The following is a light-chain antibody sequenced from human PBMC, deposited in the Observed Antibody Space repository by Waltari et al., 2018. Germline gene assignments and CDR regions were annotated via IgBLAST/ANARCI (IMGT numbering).Light chain of an antibody. Sequence: QSVLTQPPSASGTPGQRVTISCSGSSSNIGSNYVYWYQQLPGTAPKLLIYRNNQLASGGPDRFSGSKSGTSASLAIGGLRSEDEADYYCAAWDDSLSGPVFGGGTKLTVL. V-gene: IGLV1-47*01. CDR3: AAWDDSLSGPV. CDR2: RNN. CDR1: SSNIGSNY. J-gene: IGLJ2*01.